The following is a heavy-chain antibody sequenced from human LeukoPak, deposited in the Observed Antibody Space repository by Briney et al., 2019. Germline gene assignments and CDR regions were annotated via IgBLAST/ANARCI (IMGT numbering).Heavy chain of an antibody. J-gene: IGHJ5*02. CDR3: ARDRGGYGSGSYYQNWFDP. V-gene: IGHV1-46*01. CDR1: GYTFTSYY. D-gene: IGHD3-10*01. Sequence: ASVKVSCKASGYTFTSYYMHWVRQAPGQGLEWMGIINPSGGSTSYAQKFQGRVTMTRDTSTSTVYMELSSLRSEDTAVYYCARDRGGYGSGSYYQNWFDPWGQGTLVTVSS. CDR2: INPSGGST.